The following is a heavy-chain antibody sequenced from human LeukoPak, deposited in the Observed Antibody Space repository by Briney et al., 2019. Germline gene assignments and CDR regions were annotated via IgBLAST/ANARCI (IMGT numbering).Heavy chain of an antibody. CDR2: ISYDGSSK. V-gene: IGHV3-30*18. J-gene: IGHJ4*02. D-gene: IGHD6-13*01. CDR3: AKDRLGSQQQLPQGY. Sequence: GGSLRLSCAASGFTFSTYGMHWVRQAPGEGLEWVAVISYDGSSKYYADSEKGRFTISRDNSKNTLYLQMNSLRAEDTAVYYCAKDRLGSQQQLPQGYWGQGTLVTVSS. CDR1: GFTFSTYG.